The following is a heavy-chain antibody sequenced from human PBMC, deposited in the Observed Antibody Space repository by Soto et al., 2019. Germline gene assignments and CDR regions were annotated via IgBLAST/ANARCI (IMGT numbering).Heavy chain of an antibody. Sequence: PGGSLRLSCAVSGFTFSRYWMSWVRQAPGRGLEWVATIAHDGSEKFYVDSVKGRFTISRDNTKNSLYLQMNSLRAEDTAVYYCARESNAHFYYWGQGTVVTVSS. CDR2: IAHDGSEK. J-gene: IGHJ4*02. D-gene: IGHD7-27*01. CDR3: ARESNAHFYY. CDR1: GFTFSRYW. V-gene: IGHV3-7*01.